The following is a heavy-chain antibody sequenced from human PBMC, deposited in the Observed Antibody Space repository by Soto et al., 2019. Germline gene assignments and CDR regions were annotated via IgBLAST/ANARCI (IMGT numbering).Heavy chain of an antibody. V-gene: IGHV4-39*01. Sequence: QLQLQESGPGLVKPSETLSLTCRVSDGSMNSDSSYWGWIRQPPGKGLEWIGALNHSGSTYHNLSLKGRVTMSVDASRNQFSLKLTSMTAADTAVYYCARLGGYVSVGYYYLWDSWGQGTLVTVSS. CDR1: DGSMNSDSSY. D-gene: IGHD3-22*01. J-gene: IGHJ4*02. CDR2: LNHSGST. CDR3: ARLGGYVSVGYYYLWDS.